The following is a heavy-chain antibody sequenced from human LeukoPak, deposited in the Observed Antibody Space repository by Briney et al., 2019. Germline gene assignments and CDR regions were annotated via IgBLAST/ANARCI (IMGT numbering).Heavy chain of an antibody. CDR1: GGSISSYY. CDR2: IYYSGST. J-gene: IGHJ2*01. Sequence: PSETLSLTCTVSGGSISSYYWSWIRQPPGKGLEWTGYIYYSGSTNYNPSLKSRVTISVDTSKNQFSLKLSSVTAADTAVYYCARDFRYFDLWGRGTLVTVSS. CDR3: ARDFRYFDL. V-gene: IGHV4-59*01.